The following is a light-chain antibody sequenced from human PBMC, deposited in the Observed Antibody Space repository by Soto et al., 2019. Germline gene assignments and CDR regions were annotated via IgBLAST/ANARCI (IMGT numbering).Light chain of an antibody. CDR3: QHYNSYSEA. CDR2: DVS. V-gene: IGKV1-5*01. Sequence: DIQMTQSPSTLSASVGDRITITCRASQGISDWLAWYQQRPGKAPKLLIYDVSTLNSGVPSRFSGSGSGTEFTLTISSLQPDDFATYYCQHYNSYSEAFGQGTMVDI. CDR1: QGISDW. J-gene: IGKJ1*01.